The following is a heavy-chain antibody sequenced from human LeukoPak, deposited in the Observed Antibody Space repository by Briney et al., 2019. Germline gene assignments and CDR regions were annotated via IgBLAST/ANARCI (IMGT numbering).Heavy chain of an antibody. V-gene: IGHV3-74*01. Sequence: PGGSLRLSCGASGFTFGTYWMHWVGQAPGKGRVWVSGINSDGGTTTYADSVKGRFTISRDNAKNTLYLQMNSLRAEDTAVYYCARDQGFWSYYYSYMDVWGKGTTVTVSS. CDR3: ARDQGFWSYYYSYMDV. D-gene: IGHD3-3*01. CDR2: INSDGGTT. CDR1: GFTFGTYW. J-gene: IGHJ6*03.